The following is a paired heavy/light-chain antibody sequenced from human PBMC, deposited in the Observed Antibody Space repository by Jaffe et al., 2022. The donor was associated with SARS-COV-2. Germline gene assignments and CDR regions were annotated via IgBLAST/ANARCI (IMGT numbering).Heavy chain of an antibody. CDR3: LGLTEDLVPLD. J-gene: IGHJ4*02. CDR1: GGPLNKYT. Sequence: QVQLVQSGAEVKKPGSSVKVSCEASGGPLNKYTFNWVRQAPGQGLEWMGRMIPILSVANYAPRIQDRCTLTADTSTNTVYMELTNLKSDDTAVYYCLGLTEDLVPLDWGQGSLVTVSS. V-gene: IGHV1-69*02. D-gene: IGHD2-8*02. CDR2: MIPILSVA.
Light chain of an antibody. CDR3: QQYHSYPQS. CDR2: GAS. V-gene: IGKV1-16*01. Sequence: DIQMTQSPSSLSASVGDKVTLTCRASQGVSYYLAWFQQKPGKAPKTLIYGASTLRSGVPSRFSGRGSGTDFTLTISNLQPEDFAVYYCQQYHSYPQSFGQGTKVEI. J-gene: IGKJ1*01. CDR1: QGVSYY.